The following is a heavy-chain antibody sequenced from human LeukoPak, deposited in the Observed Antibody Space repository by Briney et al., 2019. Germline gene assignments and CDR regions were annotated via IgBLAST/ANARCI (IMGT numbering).Heavy chain of an antibody. J-gene: IGHJ3*02. CDR2: INSNSDSI. V-gene: IGHV3-9*01. Sequence: GRSLRLSCAASGFSFDDYAMHWVRQAPGKGLEWVSGINSNSDSIIYADSVKGRFTISRDNAKNSLYLQMNSLRPEDTALYHCARRTNLRSFDIWGQGTVVTVSA. CDR1: GFSFDDYA. CDR3: ARRTNLRSFDI.